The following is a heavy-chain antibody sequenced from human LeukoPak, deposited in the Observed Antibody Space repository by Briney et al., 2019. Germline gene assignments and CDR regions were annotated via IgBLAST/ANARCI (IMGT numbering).Heavy chain of an antibody. D-gene: IGHD4-23*01. CDR2: ISTSGGTI. J-gene: IGHJ4*02. CDR1: GFLFSSYE. Sequence: GGSLRLSCAASGFLFSSYEMNWVRQAPGKGLEWVSCISTSGGTIYYADSVKGRFTISRDNAKNSLYLQMNSLRAEDTAVYYCARDSYYGGTQDYWGQGTLVTVSS. V-gene: IGHV3-48*03. CDR3: ARDSYYGGTQDY.